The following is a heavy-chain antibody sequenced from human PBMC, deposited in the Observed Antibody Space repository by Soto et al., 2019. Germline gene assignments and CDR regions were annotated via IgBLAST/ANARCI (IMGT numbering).Heavy chain of an antibody. Sequence: PGESLKISCKGSGYSFATYWIVWVRQMPGKGLEWMGIIYPDDSATRYSPSFQGQVTISADKSISTAYLQWSTLKASDTAMYYCARHLKDVGGSTPSRWFDPWGQGTLVTVSS. V-gene: IGHV5-51*01. CDR3: ARHLKDVGGSTPSRWFDP. J-gene: IGHJ5*01. CDR2: IYPDDSAT. D-gene: IGHD1-26*01. CDR1: GYSFATYW.